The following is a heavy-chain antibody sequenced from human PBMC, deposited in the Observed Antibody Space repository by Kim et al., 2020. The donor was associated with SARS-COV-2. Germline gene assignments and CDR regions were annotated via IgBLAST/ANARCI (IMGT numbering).Heavy chain of an antibody. CDR3: AKRYCSGGTCYSIDY. CDR2: ISGSGGPT. D-gene: IGHD2-15*01. CDR1: GFTFRSHA. J-gene: IGHJ4*02. Sequence: GGSLRLSCAASGFTFRSHAMNWVRQAPGKGLEWVSGISGSGGPTNYSDSVKGRFTISADNSKNTLYLQMNSLGAEDTAVYYCAKRYCSGGTCYSIDYWGQGTLVIVSS. V-gene: IGHV3-23*01.